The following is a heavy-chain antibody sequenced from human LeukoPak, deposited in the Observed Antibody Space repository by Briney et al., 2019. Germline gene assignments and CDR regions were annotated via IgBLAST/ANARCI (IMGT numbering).Heavy chain of an antibody. J-gene: IGHJ4*02. V-gene: IGHV1-69*04. CDR2: IIPILGIA. D-gene: IGHD5-24*01. Sequence: SVKVSFKSSGGTFSSYAISWVRQPPGQGLEWMGRIIPILGIANYAQKFQGRVTTTADKSTSTAYMELISLRSEATAVDDCARDRGLRSDGACDYWGQGTLVTVSS. CDR3: ARDRGLRSDGACDY. CDR1: GGTFSSYA.